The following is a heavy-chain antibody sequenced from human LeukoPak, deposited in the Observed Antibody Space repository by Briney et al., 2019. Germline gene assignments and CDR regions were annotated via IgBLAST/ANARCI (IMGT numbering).Heavy chain of an antibody. J-gene: IGHJ4*02. D-gene: IGHD2-15*01. CDR2: ISSSSSYV. V-gene: IGHV3-21*01. Sequence: PGGSLRLSCAASGFTFTNDGMSWVRQAPGKGLEWVSSISSSSSYVYYAGSVKGRFTISRDNAKNSLYLQMNSLRAEDTAVYYCATDSVVAATKAMDYWGQGTLVTVSS. CDR1: GFTFTNDG. CDR3: ATDSVVAATKAMDY.